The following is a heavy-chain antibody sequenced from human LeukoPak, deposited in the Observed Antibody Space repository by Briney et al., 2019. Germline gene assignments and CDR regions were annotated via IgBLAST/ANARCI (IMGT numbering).Heavy chain of an antibody. V-gene: IGHV3-7*03. CDR2: IKKDGSEK. J-gene: IGHJ4*02. Sequence: GGSLRLSCTASGFIFSGSWMAWIRQAPGKGLEWVAIIKKDGSEKYYVDSMKGRFTISRDNAENSLFLQMNSLRAEDTAIYYCTTDTWYSAGHWGQGTLVTVSS. CDR3: TTDTWYSAGH. D-gene: IGHD2-15*01. CDR1: GFIFSGSW.